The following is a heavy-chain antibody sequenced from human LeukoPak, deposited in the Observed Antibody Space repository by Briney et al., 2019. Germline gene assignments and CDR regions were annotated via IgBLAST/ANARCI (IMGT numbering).Heavy chain of an antibody. CDR3: AGGSSSGHFDY. CDR1: GGSISSYY. D-gene: IGHD6-6*01. V-gene: IGHV4-59*08. CDR2: IYYSGST. J-gene: IGHJ4*02. Sequence: PSETLSLTCTVSGGSISSYYWSWIRQPPGKGLEWIGYIYYSGSTNYNPSLKSRVTISVDTSKNQFSLKLSSVTAADTAVYYCAGGSSSGHFDYWGQGTLVTVSS.